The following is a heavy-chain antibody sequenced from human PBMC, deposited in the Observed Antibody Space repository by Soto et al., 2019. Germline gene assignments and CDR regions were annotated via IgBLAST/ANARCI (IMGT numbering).Heavy chain of an antibody. D-gene: IGHD3-22*01. Sequence: ASVKVSCKASGGTFSSYAISWVRQAPGQGLEWMGGVIPIFGTANYAQKFQGRVTITADESTSTAYMELSSLRSEDTAVYYCARDPGGYYYYFDYWGQGTLVTV. CDR3: ARDPGGYYYYFDY. J-gene: IGHJ4*02. CDR2: VIPIFGTA. V-gene: IGHV1-69*13. CDR1: GGTFSSYA.